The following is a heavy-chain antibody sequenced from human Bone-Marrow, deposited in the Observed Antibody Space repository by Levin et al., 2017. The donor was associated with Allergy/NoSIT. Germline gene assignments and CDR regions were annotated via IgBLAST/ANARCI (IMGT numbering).Heavy chain of an antibody. J-gene: IGHJ3*02. V-gene: IGHV3-23*01. CDR3: ACSYSDDSEYYSAFDI. D-gene: IGHD3-22*01. CDR1: KFRFSRYA. CDR2: ITGSGGDT. Sequence: GGSLRLSCAASKFRFSRYAMNWVRQSPGKGLEWVSGITGSGGDTYYADSVKGRFTISRDNSKKMLYLQMNGLRAEDAAIYYCACSYSDDSEYYSAFDIWGQGTVVTVSS.